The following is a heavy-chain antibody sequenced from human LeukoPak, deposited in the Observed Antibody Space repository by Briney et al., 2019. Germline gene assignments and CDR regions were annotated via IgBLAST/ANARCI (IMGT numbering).Heavy chain of an antibody. CDR1: GFTFSSYA. V-gene: IGHV3-23*01. D-gene: IGHD1-26*01. CDR2: ISGSGGST. J-gene: IGHJ3*02. CDR3: AKDFYVGDPDLDAFDI. Sequence: GGSLRLSCAASGFTFSSYAMSWVRQAPGKGLEWVPAISGSGGSTYYADSVKGRFTISRDNSKNTLYLQMNSLRAEDTAVYYCAKDFYVGDPDLDAFDIWGQGTMVTVSS.